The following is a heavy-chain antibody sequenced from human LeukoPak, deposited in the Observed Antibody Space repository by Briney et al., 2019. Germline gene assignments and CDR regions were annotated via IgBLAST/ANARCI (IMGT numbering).Heavy chain of an antibody. CDR2: IYYSGST. Sequence: PSETLSLTCTVSGGSISSSSYYWGWIRQPPGKGLEWIGYIYYSGSTNYNPSLKSRVTISVDTSKNQFSLKLSSVTAADTAVYYCAREWKTTGTTKGLLDYWGQGTLVTVSS. CDR3: AREWKTTGTTKGLLDY. J-gene: IGHJ4*02. CDR1: GGSISSSSYY. D-gene: IGHD1-1*01. V-gene: IGHV4-61*01.